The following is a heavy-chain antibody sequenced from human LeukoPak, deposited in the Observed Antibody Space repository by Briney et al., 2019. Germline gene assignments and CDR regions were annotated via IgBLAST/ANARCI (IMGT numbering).Heavy chain of an antibody. D-gene: IGHD6-19*01. Sequence: SETLSLTCTVSGGSLSTYYWSWVRQPPGKEMELIWYVSHSGNTNCIPSLKSRLTMSLDTSKNHFSLRLSSVNAADTAVYYCARAGSGWSFDYWGQGSLVTVSS. CDR3: ARAGSGWSFDY. CDR2: VSHSGNT. J-gene: IGHJ4*02. CDR1: GGSLSTYY. V-gene: IGHV4-59*01.